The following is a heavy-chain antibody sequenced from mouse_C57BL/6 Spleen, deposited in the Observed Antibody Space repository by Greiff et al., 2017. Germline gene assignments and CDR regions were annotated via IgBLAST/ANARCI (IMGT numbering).Heavy chain of an antibody. Sequence: QVQLQQSGPELVKPGASVKISCKASGYAFSSSWMNWVKQRPGKGLEWIGRIYTGDGDTNYNGKFKGKATLTADKSSSTAYMQLSSLTSEDSAVYFCATLGIFFDYWGQGTTLTVSS. CDR3: ATLGIFFDY. D-gene: IGHD4-1*01. CDR1: GYAFSSSW. V-gene: IGHV1-82*01. CDR2: IYTGDGDT. J-gene: IGHJ2*01.